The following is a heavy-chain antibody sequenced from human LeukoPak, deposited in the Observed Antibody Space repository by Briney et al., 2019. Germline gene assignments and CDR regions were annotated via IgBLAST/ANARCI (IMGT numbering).Heavy chain of an antibody. CDR2: IIPIFGTA. D-gene: IGHD3-3*01. CDR1: GGTFSSYA. J-gene: IGHJ6*03. CDR3: ARSPTDFWSGYRSEYYYYYYMDV. Sequence: SVKVSCKASGGTFSSYAISLVRQAPGQGLEWMGGIIPIFGTANYAQKFQGRVTITTDESTSTAYMELSSLRSEDTAVYYCARSPTDFWSGYRSEYYYYYYMDVWGKGTTVTVSS. V-gene: IGHV1-69*05.